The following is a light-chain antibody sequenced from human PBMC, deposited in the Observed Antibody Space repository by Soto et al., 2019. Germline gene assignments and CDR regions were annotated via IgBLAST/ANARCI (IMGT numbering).Light chain of an antibody. Sequence: ESVLPEAPGSLSLSPGERATLSCSASQSVSSSYLAWDQQKPAQAPKVLIYRASSRATGIPDRFSGSGSGTDFTLTISSLEPEDFAVYYCQQRSNSITFGQGTRLEIK. J-gene: IGKJ5*01. V-gene: IGKV3D-20*02. CDR1: QSVSSSY. CDR3: QQRSNSIT. CDR2: RAS.